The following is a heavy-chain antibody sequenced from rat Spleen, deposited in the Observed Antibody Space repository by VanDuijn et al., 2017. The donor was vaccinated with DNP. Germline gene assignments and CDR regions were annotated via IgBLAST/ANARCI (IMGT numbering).Heavy chain of an antibody. CDR1: GFIFSNYG. CDR3: ARMFYEYSDY. V-gene: IGHV5-19*01. D-gene: IGHD1-11*01. Sequence: EVQLVESGGGLVQPGRSLKLSCAVSGFIFSNYGMHWIRQAPTQGLEWVGSISPSGGDTYYRDSVKGRFTISRDNAESTLYLQMDSLRSEDTATYYCARMFYEYSDYWGQGVMVTVSS. CDR2: ISPSGGDT. J-gene: IGHJ2*01.